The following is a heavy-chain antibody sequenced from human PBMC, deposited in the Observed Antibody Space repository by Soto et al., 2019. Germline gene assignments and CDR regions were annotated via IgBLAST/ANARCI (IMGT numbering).Heavy chain of an antibody. J-gene: IGHJ3*02. CDR3: AGLYCGGDCYSAIEEQGAFDI. Sequence: SETLSLTCTVSGGSISSSSYYWGWVRQPPGKGLEWIGSIYYSGSTYYNPSLKSRVTISVDTSKNQFSLKLSSVTAADTAVYYCAGLYCGGDCYSAIEEQGAFDIWGQGTMVTVSS. D-gene: IGHD2-21*02. CDR1: GGSISSSSYY. CDR2: IYYSGST. V-gene: IGHV4-39*01.